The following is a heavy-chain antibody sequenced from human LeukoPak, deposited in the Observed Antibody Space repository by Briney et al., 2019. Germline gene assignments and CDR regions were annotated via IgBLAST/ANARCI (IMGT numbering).Heavy chain of an antibody. J-gene: IGHJ4*02. Sequence: GGSLRLSCAVSGFTFSSYEMNWVRQAPGKGLEWVSYISSSGSTIYYADSVKGRFTISRDNARNSLYLQMNSLRAEDTAVYCCATDYRYYYDNPYFDYWGQGTLVTVSS. CDR2: ISSSGSTI. D-gene: IGHD3-22*01. CDR3: ATDYRYYYDNPYFDY. V-gene: IGHV3-48*03. CDR1: GFTFSSYE.